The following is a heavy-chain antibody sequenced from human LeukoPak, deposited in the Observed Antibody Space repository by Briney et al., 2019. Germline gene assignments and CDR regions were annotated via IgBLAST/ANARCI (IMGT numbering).Heavy chain of an antibody. D-gene: IGHD2/OR15-2a*01. J-gene: IGHJ4*02. CDR1: GFLLSTSAVG. CDR3: AHRNPQSMAYYFDY. CDR2: IYWDDDK. Sequence: ESGPTLLKPTQTLTLTCTFSGFLLSTSAVGVGWIRQPPGKALEWLALIYWDDDKRYSPSLKSRLTITKDTSKNQVVLAMSNMDPVDTATYYCAHRNPQSMAYYFDYWGQGTLVTVSS. V-gene: IGHV2-5*02.